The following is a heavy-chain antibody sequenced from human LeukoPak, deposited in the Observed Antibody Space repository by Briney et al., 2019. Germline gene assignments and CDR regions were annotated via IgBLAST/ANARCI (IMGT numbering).Heavy chain of an antibody. V-gene: IGHV3-15*07. J-gene: IGHJ3*02. CDR1: SLSFTNAW. D-gene: IGHD1-26*01. CDR2: IKSKRDGETT. Sequence: PRGSLRLSCTASSLSFTNAWMNWVRQAPGKGLEWVGRIKSKRDGETTDYAAHVTGRFSISRDESNKTVYLQMNRLKIEDTATYFCTTHSSGSSRGLFDIWGQGTMVTVSS. CDR3: TTHSSGSSRGLFDI.